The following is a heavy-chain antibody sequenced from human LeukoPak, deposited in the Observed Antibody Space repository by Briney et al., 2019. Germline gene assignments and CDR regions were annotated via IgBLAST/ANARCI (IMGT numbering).Heavy chain of an antibody. CDR2: TYYRAKWYN. V-gene: IGHV6-1*01. J-gene: IGHJ4*02. CDR3: ARSISGLGD. CDR1: GDSVSTNSAA. D-gene: IGHD3-16*01. Sequence: SQTLSLTSAISGDSVSTNSAAWDWVRQSPSRGLEWLGRTYYRAKWYNDSAVSVKSRLTITADTSKNQFSLQLNSVTPGDTAVYYCARSISGLGDWGQGTLGTVS.